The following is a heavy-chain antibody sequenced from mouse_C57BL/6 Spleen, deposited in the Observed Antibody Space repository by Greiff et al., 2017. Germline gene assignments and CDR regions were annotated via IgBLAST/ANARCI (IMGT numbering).Heavy chain of an antibody. Sequence: QVQLQQSGPELVKPGASVKISCKASGYAFSSSWMNWVKQRPGKGLEWIGRIYPGDGDTNYNGKFKGKATLTADKSSSTAYMQLRSLTSEDSAVYFCARSRLDSSGYGHFDYWGQGTTLTVSS. D-gene: IGHD3-2*02. J-gene: IGHJ2*01. CDR1: GYAFSSSW. CDR3: ARSRLDSSGYGHFDY. CDR2: IYPGDGDT. V-gene: IGHV1-82*01.